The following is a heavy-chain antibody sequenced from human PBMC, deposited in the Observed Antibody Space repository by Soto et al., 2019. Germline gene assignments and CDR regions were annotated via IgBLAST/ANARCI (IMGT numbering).Heavy chain of an antibody. Sequence: QVQLVQSGAEVKKPGASVKVSCKASGYTFTRYDINWVRQAPGQGLEWMGWTNPKSGYTGSAQKFQGRITMTRDSSICTAYMELNSLRSEDTVVYYCARTDGDLDYWGQGTLVTVSS. CDR2: TNPKSGYT. D-gene: IGHD4-17*01. V-gene: IGHV1-8*01. J-gene: IGHJ4*02. CDR3: ARTDGDLDY. CDR1: GYTFTRYD.